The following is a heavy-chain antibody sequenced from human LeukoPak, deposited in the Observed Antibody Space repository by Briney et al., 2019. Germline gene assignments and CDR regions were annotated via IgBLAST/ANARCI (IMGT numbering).Heavy chain of an antibody. V-gene: IGHV2-5*02. J-gene: IGHJ4*02. CDR2: IYWDDDK. D-gene: IGHD3-16*02. CDR1: GFSLSTSGVG. CDR3: AHTDAFYDYIWGSYRKPSYFDY. Sequence: SGPTLVNPTQTLTLTRTFSGFSLSTSGVGVGWIRQPPGKALEWLALIYWDDDKRYSPSLKSRLTITKDTSKNQVVLTMTNMDPVDTATYYCAHTDAFYDYIWGSYRKPSYFDYWGQGTLVTVSS.